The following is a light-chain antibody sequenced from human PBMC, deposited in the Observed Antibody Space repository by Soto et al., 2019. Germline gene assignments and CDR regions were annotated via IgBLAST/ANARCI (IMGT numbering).Light chain of an antibody. J-gene: IGKJ3*01. CDR1: QSVSSSY. CDR2: GAS. CDR3: QQYGRSPLT. Sequence: EIVLTQSPGTLSLSPGERATLSCRASQSVSSSYLAWYQQKPGQAPRLLIYGASSRATGIPDRFSGSGSGTDFTLTISRLEPEEFAVYYCQQYGRSPLTFGPGTKVDIK. V-gene: IGKV3-20*01.